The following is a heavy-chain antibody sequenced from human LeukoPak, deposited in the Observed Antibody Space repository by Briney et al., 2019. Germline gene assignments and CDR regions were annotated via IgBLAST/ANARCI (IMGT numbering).Heavy chain of an antibody. J-gene: IGHJ4*02. V-gene: IGHV3-11*04. D-gene: IGHD6-19*01. CDR3: ASRLYSSGSFDY. Sequence: GGSLRLSCAASGFTFSDYYMSCIRQAPGKGLEWVSYISGSGSTIYYADSVKGRFTISRDNAKNSMYLKMNSLRAEDTAVYYCASRLYSSGSFDYWGQGTLVTVSS. CDR1: GFTFSDYY. CDR2: ISGSGSTI.